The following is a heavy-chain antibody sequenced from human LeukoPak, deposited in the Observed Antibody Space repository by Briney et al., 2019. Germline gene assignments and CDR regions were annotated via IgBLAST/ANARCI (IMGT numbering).Heavy chain of an antibody. Sequence: GGSLRLSCAASGFIFRNYGMNWVRQAPRRGLEWVSYITSGGTTMYYADSVKGRFTISRDNAKNSLYLQMNSLRAEDTAVYYCARDIYCSSTSCYIVWGQGTTVTVSS. J-gene: IGHJ6*02. D-gene: IGHD2-2*02. CDR2: ITSGGTTM. CDR1: GFIFRNYG. CDR3: ARDIYCSSTSCYIV. V-gene: IGHV3-48*03.